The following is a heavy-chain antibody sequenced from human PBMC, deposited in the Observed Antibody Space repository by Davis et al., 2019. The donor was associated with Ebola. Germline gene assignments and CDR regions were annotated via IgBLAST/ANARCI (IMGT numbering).Heavy chain of an antibody. CDR3: ARRRVLYGSDAFDI. V-gene: IGHV5-51*01. CDR2: IYPGDSDT. D-gene: IGHD2-8*01. Sequence: GESLKISCKASGYSFTSYWIGWVRQMPGKGLEWMGIIYPGDSDTRYSPSLQGQVTISADKSINTAYLQWSSLKASDTAMYYCARRRVLYGSDAFDIWGQGTMVTVSS. CDR1: GYSFTSYW. J-gene: IGHJ3*02.